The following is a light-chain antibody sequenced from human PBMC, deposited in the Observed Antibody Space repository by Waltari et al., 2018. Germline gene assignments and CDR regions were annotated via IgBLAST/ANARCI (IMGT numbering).Light chain of an antibody. J-gene: IGLJ3*02. CDR3: QTGGHGTWV. V-gene: IGLV4-69*01. CDR2: GNRDGRH. Sequence: QQPGKGPRYLMNGNRDGRHNKGVGIPDRFSGSSSGAERYLTISSLQSEDEADYYCQTGGHGTWVFGGGTRLTVL.